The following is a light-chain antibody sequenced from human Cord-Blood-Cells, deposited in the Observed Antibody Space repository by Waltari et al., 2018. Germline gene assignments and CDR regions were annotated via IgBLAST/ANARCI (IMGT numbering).Light chain of an antibody. J-gene: IGLJ2*01. CDR3: AAWDDSLNGPV. V-gene: IGLV1-44*01. CDR1: SSNIGSNT. Sequence: SVLTQPPSASVTPGQMVTISCSGSSSNIGSNTVNWYQQLPGTAPKLLIYSNNQRPSGVPDRFSGSKSGTSASLAISGLQSEDEADYYCAAWDDSLNGPVFGGGTKLTVL. CDR2: SNN.